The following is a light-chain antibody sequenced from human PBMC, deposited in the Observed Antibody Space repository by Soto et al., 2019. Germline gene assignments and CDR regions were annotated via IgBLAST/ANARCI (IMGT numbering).Light chain of an antibody. CDR2: GAS. J-gene: IGKJ4*01. CDR3: QQYNNWTLT. V-gene: IGKV3-15*01. CDR1: QSVSTN. Sequence: EIVLTQSPVTLSIPPGKPTTLSGRASQSVSTNLAWYQQKHAHAPRPLIYGASTRATGIPPRFSGSVSGTEGTIPISSLQSADGSLYYCQQYNNWTLTFGGGTQVDIK.